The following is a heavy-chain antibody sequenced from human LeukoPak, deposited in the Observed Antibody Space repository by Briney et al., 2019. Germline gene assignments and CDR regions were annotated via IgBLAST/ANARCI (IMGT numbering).Heavy chain of an antibody. V-gene: IGHV3-53*01. Sequence: PGGSLRLSCAASGFTFSSNYMSWVRQAPGKGLEWVSVIYSGGSTYYADSVKGRFTISRDNSKNTLYLQMNSLRAEDTAVYYCAAPGDYDFWSGYYPSFDYWGQGTLVTVSS. CDR1: GFTFSSNY. CDR3: AAPGDYDFWSGYYPSFDY. D-gene: IGHD3-3*01. J-gene: IGHJ4*02. CDR2: IYSGGST.